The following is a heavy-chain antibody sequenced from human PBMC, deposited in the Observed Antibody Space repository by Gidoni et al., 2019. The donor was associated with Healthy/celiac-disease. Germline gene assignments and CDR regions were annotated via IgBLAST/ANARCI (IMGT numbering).Heavy chain of an antibody. Sequence: QVQLPESGPGLVKTSATLSLTCTVSGGSVSSGSYYWSWIRQPPGQGLAWIGYIYYSGSTTYNPSLKSRVTISVDTSKNPFSLQLSSVTAADTAVYYCARAGTSYYDYGMDVWGQGTTVTVSS. V-gene: IGHV4-61*01. J-gene: IGHJ6*02. CDR3: ARAGTSYYDYGMDV. CDR2: IYYSGST. CDR1: GGSVSSGSYY. D-gene: IGHD1-7*01.